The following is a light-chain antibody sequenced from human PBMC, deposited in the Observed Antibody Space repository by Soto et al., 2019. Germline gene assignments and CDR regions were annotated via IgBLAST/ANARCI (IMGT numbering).Light chain of an antibody. CDR1: QSVSTW. J-gene: IGKJ4*01. V-gene: IGKV1-5*03. CDR3: QQYASYSSLT. CDR2: KAS. Sequence: DIRMTQSPSILSASVGDRVTITCRASQSVSTWVAWYQQKPGKAPKLLIFKASILQGGVPSRFSGGGSGADFTLTISSLQPDDFATYYCQQYASYSSLTFGGGTKVEIK.